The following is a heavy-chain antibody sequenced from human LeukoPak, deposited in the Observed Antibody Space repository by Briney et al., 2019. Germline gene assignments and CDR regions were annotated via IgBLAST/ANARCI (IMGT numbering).Heavy chain of an antibody. CDR1: GGTFSSYA. CDR2: IIPIFGTA. J-gene: IGHJ4*02. CDR3: ARDQDYYDSSGYPTPFDY. Sequence: ASVKVSCKASGGTFSSYAISWVRQAPGQGLEWMGGIIPIFGTANYAQKFQGRVTITADESTSTAYRELSSLRSEDTAVYYCARDQDYYDSSGYPTPFDYWGQGTLVTVSS. V-gene: IGHV1-69*13. D-gene: IGHD3-22*01.